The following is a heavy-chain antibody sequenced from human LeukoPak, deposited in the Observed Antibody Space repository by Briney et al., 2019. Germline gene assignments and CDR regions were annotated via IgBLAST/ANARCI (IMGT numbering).Heavy chain of an antibody. Sequence: GGSLRLSCAASGFTFSSYGMHWVRQAPGKGLEWVAFIRYDGSNKYYADSVKGRFTISRDNSKNTLYLEMNSLRAEDTAVYYCAKDPSYNWNYLTYWGQGTLVTVSS. J-gene: IGHJ4*02. V-gene: IGHV3-30*02. CDR3: AKDPSYNWNYLTY. CDR2: IRYDGSNK. CDR1: GFTFSSYG. D-gene: IGHD1-7*01.